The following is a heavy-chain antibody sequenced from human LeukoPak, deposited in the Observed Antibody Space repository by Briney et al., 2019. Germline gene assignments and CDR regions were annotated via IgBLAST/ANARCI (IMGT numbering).Heavy chain of an antibody. CDR3: AKYGNYLFDY. J-gene: IGHJ4*02. CDR1: GFNFDIYW. Sequence: LPGGSLRLSCAASGFNFDIYWMSWVRQAPGKGLEWVANIKQDGSDNYHVDSVRGRFTISRDNGNNILYLQMNSLRAEDTAVYYCAKYGNYLFDYWGQGTLVTVSS. CDR2: IKQDGSDN. V-gene: IGHV3-7*01. D-gene: IGHD1-7*01.